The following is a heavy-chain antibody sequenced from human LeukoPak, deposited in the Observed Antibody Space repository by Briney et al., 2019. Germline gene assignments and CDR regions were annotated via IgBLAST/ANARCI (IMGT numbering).Heavy chain of an antibody. CDR1: GYTFTNYD. D-gene: IGHD3-22*01. Sequence: ASVKVSCKASGYTFTNYDINWVRQATGQGLEWTGWMNPNSGNTGYAQKFQGRVTITRNISISTAYMELSSLRSEDTAVYYCARCDYDTSVNPNWFDPWGQGTLVTVSS. J-gene: IGHJ5*02. CDR2: MNPNSGNT. V-gene: IGHV1-8*03. CDR3: ARCDYDTSVNPNWFDP.